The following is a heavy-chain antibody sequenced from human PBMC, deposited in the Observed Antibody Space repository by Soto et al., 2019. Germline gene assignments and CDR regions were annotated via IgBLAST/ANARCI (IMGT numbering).Heavy chain of an antibody. CDR2: ISAYNGNI. Sequence: APVKVSRKASAYTFTNYGISWGRPAPGQGLEWMGWISAYNGNINYAQKFRGRVTMTTDTSTSSAYMELSSLRSEDTAVYYCATYYDSSGYYYYWGQGTRVTV. CDR3: ATYYDSSGYYYY. V-gene: IGHV1-18*01. J-gene: IGHJ4*02. D-gene: IGHD3-22*01. CDR1: AYTFTNYG.